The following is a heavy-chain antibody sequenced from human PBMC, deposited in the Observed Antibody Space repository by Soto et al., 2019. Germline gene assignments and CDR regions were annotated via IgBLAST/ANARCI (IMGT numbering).Heavy chain of an antibody. D-gene: IGHD4-17*01. V-gene: IGHV3-30-3*01. CDR2: ISYDGSNK. J-gene: IGHJ6*02. CDR1: GFTFSSYA. CDR3: ARDRLSYGGPAQYGMDV. Sequence: GGSLRLSCAASGFTFSSYAMHWVRQAPGKGLEWVAVISYDGSNKYYADSVKGRFTISRDNSKNTLYLQMNSLRAEDTAVYYCARDRLSYGGPAQYGMDVWGQGTTVTVSS.